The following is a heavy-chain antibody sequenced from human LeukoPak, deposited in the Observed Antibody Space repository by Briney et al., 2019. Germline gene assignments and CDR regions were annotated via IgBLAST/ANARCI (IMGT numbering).Heavy chain of an antibody. CDR2: INHSGST. D-gene: IGHD3-22*01. V-gene: IGHV4-34*01. CDR3: ARGASDSSGPMGSFDY. J-gene: IGHJ4*02. Sequence: PSETLSLTCAVYGGSFSGYYWSWIRQPPGKGLEWIGEINHSGSTNYNPSLKSRVTISVDTSKNQFSLKLSSVTAADTAVHYCARGASDSSGPMGSFDYWGQGTLVTVSS. CDR1: GGSFSGYY.